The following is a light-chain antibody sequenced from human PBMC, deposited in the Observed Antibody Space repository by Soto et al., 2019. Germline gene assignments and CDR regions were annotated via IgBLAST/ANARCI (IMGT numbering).Light chain of an antibody. J-gene: IGKJ2*01. Sequence: DIQMTQSPSTLSASVGDRVTITCRASQSISSWLAWYQQKPGRAPKLLIYKASSLESGVPSRFSGSGSGTEFTLPIRNLQADDFATYYCQQAYTFGQGTKLEIK. V-gene: IGKV1-5*03. CDR2: KAS. CDR1: QSISSW. CDR3: QQAYT.